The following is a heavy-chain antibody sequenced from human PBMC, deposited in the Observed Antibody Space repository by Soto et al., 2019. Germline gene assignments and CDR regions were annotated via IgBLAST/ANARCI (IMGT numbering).Heavy chain of an antibody. CDR3: ARDYYGSGSYGYGMDV. J-gene: IGHJ6*02. D-gene: IGHD3-10*01. Sequence: PSETLSLTCTVSGGPISSYYWSWIRQPPGKGLEWIGYIYYSGSTNYNPSLKSRVTISVDTSKNQFSLKLSSVTAADTAVYYCARDYYGSGSYGYGMDVWGQGTTVTVSS. V-gene: IGHV4-59*01. CDR2: IYYSGST. CDR1: GGPISSYY.